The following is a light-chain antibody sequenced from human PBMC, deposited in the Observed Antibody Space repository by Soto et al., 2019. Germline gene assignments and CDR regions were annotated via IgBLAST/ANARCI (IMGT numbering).Light chain of an antibody. CDR3: QQYNNLPPWT. J-gene: IGKJ1*01. Sequence: EIVMTQYPATLSVSPGERATLSCRASQSGSSNLAWYQQKPGQAPRLLIYGASTRATSIPARFSGSGSGTEFTLTISSLQCEDFAVYYCQQYNNLPPWTFGQGTKVEI. CDR2: GAS. V-gene: IGKV3-15*01. CDR1: QSGSSN.